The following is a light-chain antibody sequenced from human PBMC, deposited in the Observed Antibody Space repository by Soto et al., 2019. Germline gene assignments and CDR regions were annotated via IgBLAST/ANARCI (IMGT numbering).Light chain of an antibody. CDR1: QSVSSY. CDR2: DAS. J-gene: IGKJ1*01. CDR3: QQRSNWPVT. Sequence: EIVLTQSPGNLSLSPGERATLSCRASQSVSSYLAWYQQKPGQAPRLLIYDASTRATGISARFSGSGSWTDFTLTISSLEPEDFAVYYCQQRSNWPVTFGQGTKVEVK. V-gene: IGKV3-11*01.